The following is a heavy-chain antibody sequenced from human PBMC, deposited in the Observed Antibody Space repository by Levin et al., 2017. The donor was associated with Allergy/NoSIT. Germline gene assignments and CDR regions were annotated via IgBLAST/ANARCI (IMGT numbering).Heavy chain of an antibody. CDR3: AHSRKYDSGWYFLDF. Sequence: SGPTLVKPTQTLTLTCTFSGFSLSPTRVGVGWIRPPPGKALEWLALIYWDDDERYSPSLRSRLTIAKDTSKNQVVLTVTNMDPVDTATYYCAHSRKYDSGWYFLDFWGQGTLVTVSS. J-gene: IGHJ4*02. CDR2: IYWDDDE. V-gene: IGHV2-5*02. D-gene: IGHD6-19*01. CDR1: GFSLSPTRVG.